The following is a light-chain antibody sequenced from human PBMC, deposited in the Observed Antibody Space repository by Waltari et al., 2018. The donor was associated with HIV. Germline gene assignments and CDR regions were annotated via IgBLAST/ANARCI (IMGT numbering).Light chain of an antibody. Sequence: EIVLTQSPATLSLAPGEVATLSCRASQSLRSSLAWFQHKAGQAPRLLIYDASIRATGIPARFSGSGSGTDFTLTISSLEPEDFVVYYCQQRSTWPLTFGGGTRVEFK. CDR2: DAS. CDR3: QQRSTWPLT. J-gene: IGKJ4*01. V-gene: IGKV3-11*01. CDR1: QSLRSS.